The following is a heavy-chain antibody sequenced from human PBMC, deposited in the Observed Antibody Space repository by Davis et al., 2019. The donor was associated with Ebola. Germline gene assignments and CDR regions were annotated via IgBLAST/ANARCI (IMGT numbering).Heavy chain of an antibody. Sequence: SETLSLTCAISGDSVSNNGDAWNWIRQSPSRGLEWLGRTYYRSKWYFDYAVSVKSRITINPDTSKNQFSLQLNSVTPEDTAVYYCARQNLYDWNVYYYYYMDVWGKGTTVTVSS. J-gene: IGHJ6*03. V-gene: IGHV6-1*01. CDR2: TYYRSKWYF. D-gene: IGHD1-20*01. CDR1: GDSVSNNGDA. CDR3: ARQNLYDWNVYYYYYMDV.